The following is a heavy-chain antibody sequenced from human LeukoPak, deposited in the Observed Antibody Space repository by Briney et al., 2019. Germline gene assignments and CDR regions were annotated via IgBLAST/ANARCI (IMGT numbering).Heavy chain of an antibody. Sequence: PSETLSLTCTVSGGSISSGSYYWSWIRQPARKGLEWIGRIYTSGSTNYNPSLKSRVTISVDTSKNQFSLKLSSVTAADTAVYYCARGERYCSSTSCYTRDYYYYYYMDVWGKGTMVTVSS. CDR3: ARGERYCSSTSCYTRDYYYYYYMDV. CDR2: IYTSGST. D-gene: IGHD2-2*02. CDR1: GGSISSGSYY. V-gene: IGHV4-61*02. J-gene: IGHJ6*03.